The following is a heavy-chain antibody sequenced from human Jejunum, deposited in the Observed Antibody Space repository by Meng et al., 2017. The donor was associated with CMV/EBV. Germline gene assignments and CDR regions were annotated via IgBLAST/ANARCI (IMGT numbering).Heavy chain of an antibody. Sequence: QGLLGAFGGGVVQPGGSLRLSWAASGFTFSNYRLHWVRQAPGKGLEWVAFIEHDGSNKYYADSVKGRFTISRDNSKNTLYLQMNSLRVEGTAVYYCAKDVGYWGQGTLVTVSS. V-gene: IGHV3-30*02. CDR1: GFTFSNYR. D-gene: IGHD1-26*01. CDR2: IEHDGSNK. CDR3: AKDVGY. J-gene: IGHJ4*02.